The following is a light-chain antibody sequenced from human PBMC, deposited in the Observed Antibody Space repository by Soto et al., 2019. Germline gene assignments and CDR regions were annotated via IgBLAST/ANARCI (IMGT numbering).Light chain of an antibody. CDR1: SSDVGSYNL. CDR3: CSYAGSSTVV. J-gene: IGLJ7*01. CDR2: EGS. V-gene: IGLV2-23*01. Sequence: QSALTQPASVSGSPGQSITISCTGSSSDVGSYNLVSWYQQHPGKAPKVLIYEGSKRPSEVSNRFSGSKSANTASLTISGLQAEDEADYYCCSYAGSSTVVFGTGTQLTVL.